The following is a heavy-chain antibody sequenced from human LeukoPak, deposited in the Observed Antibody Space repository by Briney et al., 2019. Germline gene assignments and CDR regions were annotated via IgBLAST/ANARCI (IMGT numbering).Heavy chain of an antibody. J-gene: IGHJ4*02. V-gene: IGHV1-2*02. CDR2: INPNSGGT. D-gene: IGHD5-12*01. CDR1: GYTFTGYY. CDR3: ARSKYSDYL. Sequence: ASVKVSCKASGYTFTGYYIHWVRQAPGQGLEWMGWINPNSGGTKYAQKFQGRVSMTRGMPINTAYMELNSLRFDDTAVYYCARSKYSDYLWGQGTLVTVSS.